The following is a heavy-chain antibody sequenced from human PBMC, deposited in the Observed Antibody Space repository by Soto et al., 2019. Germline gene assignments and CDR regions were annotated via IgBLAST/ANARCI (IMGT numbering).Heavy chain of an antibody. Sequence: QVQLQQWGAGLLKPSETLSLTCAVYGGSFSGYYWSWIRQPPGKGLEWIGEINHSGSTNYNPSLKSRVTKSVDTSKNQFSLKLSSVTAADTAVYYCARLSSWQFYFHYWGQGTLVTVSS. CDR1: GGSFSGYY. V-gene: IGHV4-34*01. J-gene: IGHJ4*02. D-gene: IGHD6-13*01. CDR3: ARLSSWQFYFHY. CDR2: INHSGST.